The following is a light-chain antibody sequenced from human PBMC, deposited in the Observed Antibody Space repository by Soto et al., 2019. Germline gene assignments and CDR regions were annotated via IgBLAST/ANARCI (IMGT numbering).Light chain of an antibody. V-gene: IGLV1-44*01. Sequence: QLVLTQPPSASGTPGQRVTISCSGSSSNIGSNTVNWYQQLPGTAPKLLIYSNNQRPSGVPDRFSGSKSGTSASLAISGLQSEDEADYYCAAWDDSLNAWVFGGATKLTVL. CDR1: SSNIGSNT. J-gene: IGLJ3*02. CDR3: AAWDDSLNAWV. CDR2: SNN.